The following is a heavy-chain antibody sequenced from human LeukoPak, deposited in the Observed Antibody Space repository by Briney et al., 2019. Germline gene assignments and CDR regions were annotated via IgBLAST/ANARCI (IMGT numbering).Heavy chain of an antibody. Sequence: GGSLRLSCAASGFTFSDYYMSWIRQAPGKGLEWVSYISSSGSTIYYADSVKGRFTISRDNAKNSPYLQMNSLRAEDTAVYYCARARNYYDSSGQPWDAFDIWGQGTMVTVSS. CDR1: GFTFSDYY. J-gene: IGHJ3*02. CDR2: ISSSGSTI. V-gene: IGHV3-11*01. CDR3: ARARNYYDSSGQPWDAFDI. D-gene: IGHD3-22*01.